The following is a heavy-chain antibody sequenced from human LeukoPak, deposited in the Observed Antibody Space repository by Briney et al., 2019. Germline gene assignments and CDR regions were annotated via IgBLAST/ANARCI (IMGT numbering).Heavy chain of an antibody. D-gene: IGHD3-10*01. Sequence: PSETLSLTCTVSGGSISSYYWSWIRQPPGKGLEWIGYIYYSGSTNYNPSLKSRVTISVDTSKNQFSLKLSSVTAADTAVYYCARLSTYGSGSMNYHYGMDVWGQGTTVTVSS. J-gene: IGHJ6*02. CDR1: GGSISSYY. V-gene: IGHV4-59*08. CDR3: ARLSTYGSGSMNYHYGMDV. CDR2: IYYSGST.